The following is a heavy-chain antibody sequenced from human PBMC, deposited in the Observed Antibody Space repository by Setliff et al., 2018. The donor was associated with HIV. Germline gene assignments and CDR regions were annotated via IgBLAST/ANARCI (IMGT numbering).Heavy chain of an antibody. V-gene: IGHV3-7*03. J-gene: IGHJ4*02. CDR1: GFTFSTYW. Sequence: GGSLRLSCAASGFTFSTYWMGWVRQAPGKGLEWVANINQDGSERYYVDSVKGRFTISRDNAKNSLYLQMNSLRAEDTAVYFCAREGSGFLDYWGQGTLVTVSS. D-gene: IGHD3-9*01. CDR2: INQDGSER. CDR3: AREGSGFLDY.